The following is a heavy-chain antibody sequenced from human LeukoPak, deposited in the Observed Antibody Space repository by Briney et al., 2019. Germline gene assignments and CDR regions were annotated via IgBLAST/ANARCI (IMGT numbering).Heavy chain of an antibody. J-gene: IGHJ5*02. D-gene: IGHD3-10*01. CDR1: GGSFSGYY. CDR2: INHSGST. V-gene: IGHV4-34*01. CDR3: ARRFGLWFGETRFDP. Sequence: PSETLSLTCAVYGGSFSGYYWSWIRQPPGKGLEWIGEINHSGSTNYNPSLKSRVTISVDTSKNQFSLKLSSVTAADTAVYYCARRFGLWFGETRFDPWGQGTLVTVSS.